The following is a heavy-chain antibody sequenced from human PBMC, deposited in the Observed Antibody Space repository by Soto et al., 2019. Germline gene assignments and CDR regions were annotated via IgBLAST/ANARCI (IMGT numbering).Heavy chain of an antibody. J-gene: IGHJ3*02. D-gene: IGHD6-19*01. CDR2: IWYDGSNK. Sequence: QVQLVESGGGVVQPGRSLRLSCAASGFTFSSYGMHWVRQAPGKGLEWVAVIWYDGSNKYYADSVKGRFTISRDNSKNTLYLQMNGLRAEDTAVYYCARDAAVAGTGLWAFDIWGQGTMVTVSS. CDR1: GFTFSSYG. V-gene: IGHV3-33*01. CDR3: ARDAAVAGTGLWAFDI.